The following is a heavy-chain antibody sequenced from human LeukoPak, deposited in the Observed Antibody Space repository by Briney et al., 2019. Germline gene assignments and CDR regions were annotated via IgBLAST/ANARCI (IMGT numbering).Heavy chain of an antibody. CDR1: GYTFTDYY. J-gene: IGHJ5*01. CDR2: INPNSGDT. Sequence: ASVKVSCKASGYTFTDYYIHWVRQAPGRGLEWMGWINPNSGDTNYAQKFQGWVTMTRDMSISTAYMELSRLRSDDTAIYYCARATGTYWWFDSWGQGTLVTVSP. CDR3: ARATGTYWWFDS. V-gene: IGHV1-2*04. D-gene: IGHD1-26*01.